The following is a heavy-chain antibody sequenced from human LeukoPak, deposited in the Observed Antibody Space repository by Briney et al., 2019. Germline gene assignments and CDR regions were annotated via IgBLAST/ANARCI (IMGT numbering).Heavy chain of an antibody. J-gene: IGHJ6*03. CDR3: AKDGGIAAVGYYYYLDV. Sequence: GGSLRLSCAASGFTFSNYAMTWVRQAPGKGLEWVSTITGSGDFAASTDSVKGRFTISRDNSKNTLYLQMNSLRAEDTAVYYCAKDGGIAAVGYYYYLDVWGKGTTVTVSS. V-gene: IGHV3-23*01. D-gene: IGHD6-13*01. CDR2: ITGSGDFA. CDR1: GFTFSNYA.